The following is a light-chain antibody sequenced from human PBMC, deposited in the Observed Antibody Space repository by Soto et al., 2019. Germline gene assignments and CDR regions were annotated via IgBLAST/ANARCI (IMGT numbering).Light chain of an antibody. J-gene: IGKJ2*01. CDR1: QSVSSY. Sequence: EIVLTQSPATLSLSPRERATLSCRATQSVSSYLAWYQQKPGQTPRLLIYDASNRATVIPARFSGSGSGTDFTLTISSLEPEDFAVYYCQQRSSWPRTFGQGTKLEIK. V-gene: IGKV3-11*01. CDR2: DAS. CDR3: QQRSSWPRT.